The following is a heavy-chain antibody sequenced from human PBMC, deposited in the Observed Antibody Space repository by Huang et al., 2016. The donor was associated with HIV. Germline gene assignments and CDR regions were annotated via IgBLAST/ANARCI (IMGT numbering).Heavy chain of an antibody. CDR3: AKDRRAYYYGSGIEY. CDR2: ISYDGRNK. J-gene: IGHJ4*02. V-gene: IGHV3-30*18. CDR1: GFSFSDSG. Sequence: GVVEPGRSLRFSCAASGFSFSDSGMHWVRQAPGKGLEWVAVISYDGRNKFYADSVKGRFNISRDNSKNTVYRQMNRLRAGDTAVYYCAKDRRAYYYGSGIEYWGQGARVTVSS. D-gene: IGHD3-10*01.